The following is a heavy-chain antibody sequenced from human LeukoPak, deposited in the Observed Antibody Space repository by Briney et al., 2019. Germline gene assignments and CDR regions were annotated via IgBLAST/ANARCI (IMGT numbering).Heavy chain of an antibody. D-gene: IGHD6-13*01. CDR3: AGASVWAATRAAAGNDY. Sequence: NPSETLSLTCAVYGGSFSGYYWSWIRQPPGKGLEWIGYIYYSGSTNYNPSLKSRVTISVDTSKNQFSLRLSSVTTADTAVYYCAGASVWAATRAAAGNDYWGQGTLVTVSS. J-gene: IGHJ4*02. V-gene: IGHV4-59*01. CDR1: GGSFSGYY. CDR2: IYYSGST.